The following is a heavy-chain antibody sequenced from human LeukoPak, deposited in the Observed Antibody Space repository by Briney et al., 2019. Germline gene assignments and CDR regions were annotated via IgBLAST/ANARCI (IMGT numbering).Heavy chain of an antibody. Sequence: GGSLRLSCAASGFTFDDYAMHWVRQAPGKGLEWVSGISWNSGSIGYADSVKGRFTISRDNAKNSLYLQMNSLRAEDMALYYCAKDMSREYYDIFTGYYNFDYWGQGTLVTVSS. CDR2: ISWNSGSI. CDR3: AKDMSREYYDIFTGYYNFDY. D-gene: IGHD3-9*01. J-gene: IGHJ4*02. CDR1: GFTFDDYA. V-gene: IGHV3-9*03.